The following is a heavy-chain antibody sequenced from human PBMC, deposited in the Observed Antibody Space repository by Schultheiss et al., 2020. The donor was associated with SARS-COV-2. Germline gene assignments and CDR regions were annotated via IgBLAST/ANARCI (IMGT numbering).Heavy chain of an antibody. Sequence: GGSLRLSCAASGFTFDDYAMHWVRQAPGKGLEWVSGISWNSGSIGYADSVKGRFTISRDNAKNSLYLQMNSLRAEDTALYYCARIVLRSAFDIWGQGTMVTVSS. CDR1: GFTFDDYA. CDR2: ISWNSGSI. D-gene: IGHD2-21*01. CDR3: ARIVLRSAFDI. V-gene: IGHV3-9*01. J-gene: IGHJ3*02.